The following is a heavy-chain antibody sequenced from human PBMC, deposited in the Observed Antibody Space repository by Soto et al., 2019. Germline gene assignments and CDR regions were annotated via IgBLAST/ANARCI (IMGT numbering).Heavy chain of an antibody. J-gene: IGHJ4*02. Sequence: EVQLVESGGGLVKPGGSLRLSCAASGFTFSNAWMSWVRQAPGKGLEWVGRIKSKTDGGTTDYAAPVKGRFTNSRDDSKRTMYLQMNSLKTEDTAVYYCTTPLRVVAATRFDYWGQGTLVTVSS. CDR2: IKSKTDGGTT. V-gene: IGHV3-15*01. CDR1: GFTFSNAW. CDR3: TTPLRVVAATRFDY. D-gene: IGHD2-15*01.